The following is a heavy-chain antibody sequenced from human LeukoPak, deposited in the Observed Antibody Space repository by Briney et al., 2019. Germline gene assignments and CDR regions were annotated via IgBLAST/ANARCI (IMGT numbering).Heavy chain of an antibody. V-gene: IGHV3-23*01. CDR3: AKRDPAGYRVSVWYFDY. Sequence: GGSLRLSCAASGFTFSSYAMSWVRQAPGKGLEWVSAISGSGGSTYYADSVKGRFTISRDNSKNTLYLQMNSLRAEDTAEYYCAKRDPAGYRVSVWYFDYWGHGTLVTVSS. CDR2: ISGSGGST. J-gene: IGHJ4*01. CDR1: GFTFSSYA. D-gene: IGHD5/OR15-5a*01.